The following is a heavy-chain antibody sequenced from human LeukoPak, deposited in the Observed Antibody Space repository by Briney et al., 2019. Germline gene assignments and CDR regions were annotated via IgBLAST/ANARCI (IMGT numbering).Heavy chain of an antibody. CDR1: GFTFSYCW. J-gene: IGHJ5*02. CDR3: ARDGSGWSNWFDP. CDR2: IKQDGSEK. D-gene: IGHD6-19*01. V-gene: IGHV3-7*01. Sequence: GGSLRLSCAASGFTFSYCWMSWVRQAPGKGLEWVANIKQDGSEKNYVDSVKGRFTISRDNAKDSLYLQMNSLRAEDTAVYYCARDGSGWSNWFDPWGQGTLVTVSS.